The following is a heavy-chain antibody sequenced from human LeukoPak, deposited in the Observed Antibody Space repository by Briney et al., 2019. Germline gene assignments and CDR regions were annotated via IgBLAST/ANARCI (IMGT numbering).Heavy chain of an antibody. D-gene: IGHD6-13*01. Sequence: GASVKVSCKASGYTFTNYGISWVRQAPGQGLEWTGWISAYNGNTKYTQTLQGRVTMTTDTSTSTAYMELRSLRSDDTAVYYCARDFAAAGTWGHWGQGTLVIVSS. J-gene: IGHJ4*02. CDR2: ISAYNGNT. CDR3: ARDFAAAGTWGH. V-gene: IGHV1-18*01. CDR1: GYTFTNYG.